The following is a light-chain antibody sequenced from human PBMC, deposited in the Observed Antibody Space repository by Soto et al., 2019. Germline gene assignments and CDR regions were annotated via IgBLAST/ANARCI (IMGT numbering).Light chain of an antibody. CDR1: ISDVGGYTY. V-gene: IGLV2-8*01. CDR3: SSYAGTAYV. J-gene: IGLJ1*01. Sequence: TEPASWSGSPGQTVTLSYKGTISDVGGYTYVSWYQQHPGKVPKLMIYEVTKLPSGVPDRFSGSKSGNTASLTVSGLQTEDEADYYCSSYAGTAYVFGTGTKVIVL. CDR2: EVT.